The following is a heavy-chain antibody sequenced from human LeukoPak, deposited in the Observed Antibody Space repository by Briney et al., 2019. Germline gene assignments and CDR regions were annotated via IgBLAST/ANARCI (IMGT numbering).Heavy chain of an antibody. CDR2: KNPNSGNT. D-gene: IGHD3-9*01. Sequence: ASVKVSCKASGYTFTGYDINWVRQATGQGLEWMGWKNPNSGNTGYAQKFQGRVTMTRNTSISTAYMELSSLRSEDTAVYYCARGHSLILRYFDWLFEYYFDYWGQGTLVTVSS. J-gene: IGHJ4*02. V-gene: IGHV1-8*01. CDR3: ARGHSLILRYFDWLFEYYFDY. CDR1: GYTFTGYD.